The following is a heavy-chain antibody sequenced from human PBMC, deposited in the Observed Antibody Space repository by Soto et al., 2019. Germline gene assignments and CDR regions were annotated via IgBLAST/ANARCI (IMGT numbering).Heavy chain of an antibody. CDR3: AREVGIAVAGTSAFDI. J-gene: IGHJ3*02. CDR1: GFTFSSYW. V-gene: IGHV3-7*01. CDR2: IKQDGSEK. Sequence: EVQLVESGGGLVQPGGSLRLSCAASGFTFSSYWMSWVRQAPGKGLEWVANIKQDGSEKYYVDSVKGRFTISRDNAKNSLYLQMNSLRAEDTAVYYCAREVGIAVAGTSAFDIWGQGTMVTVSS. D-gene: IGHD6-19*01.